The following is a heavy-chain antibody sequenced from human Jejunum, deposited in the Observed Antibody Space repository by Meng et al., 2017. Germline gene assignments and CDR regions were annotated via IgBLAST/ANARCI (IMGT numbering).Heavy chain of an antibody. D-gene: IGHD6-19*01. J-gene: IGHJ4*02. CDR1: GFTFSSSW. CDR3: TRGGDTSGLYAGYS. V-gene: IGHV3-7*01. CDR2: IKQDGSEK. Sequence: GGSLRLSCAASGFTFSSSWMSWVRQAPGKGLEWVANIKQDGSEKYYVDSVKGRFTISRDNAKDLLSLQMSSLRAEDTAVYYCTRGGDTSGLYAGYSWDQGTLVTVSS.